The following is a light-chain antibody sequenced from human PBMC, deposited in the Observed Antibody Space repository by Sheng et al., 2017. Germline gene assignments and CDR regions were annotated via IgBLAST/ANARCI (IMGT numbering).Light chain of an antibody. J-gene: IGKJ1*01. CDR1: QTVSIN. CDR2: GAS. Sequence: EIEMTQSPATLSVSPGERATLSCRASQTVSINLAWYQQKPGQGPRLLIYGASSRATGIPDRFSGSGSGTDFTLTISRLEPEDFAVYYCQQYGPTFGQGTKVEIK. V-gene: IGKV3-20*01. CDR3: QQYGPT.